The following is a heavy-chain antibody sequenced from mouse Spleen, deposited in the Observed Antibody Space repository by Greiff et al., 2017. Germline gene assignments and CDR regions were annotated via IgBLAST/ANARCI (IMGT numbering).Heavy chain of an antibody. Sequence: QVQLKESGPGLVQPSQSLSITCTVSGFSLTNYGVHWVRQSPGKGLEWLGVIWRGGITDYNAAFMSRLSITKDNSKSQVFFTMNSLQGDDTAIYYCAKNEGFGNYGDYFDSWGQGTTLTVSS. CDR3: AKNEGFGNYGDYFDS. CDR2: IWRGGIT. D-gene: IGHD2-1*01. V-gene: IGHV2-5*01. CDR1: GFSLTNYG. J-gene: IGHJ2*01.